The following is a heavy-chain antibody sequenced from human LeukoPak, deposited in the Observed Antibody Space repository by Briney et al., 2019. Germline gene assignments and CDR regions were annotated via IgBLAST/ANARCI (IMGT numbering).Heavy chain of an antibody. J-gene: IGHJ4*02. V-gene: IGHV3-30*02. CDR1: GFTFSSYS. CDR3: AKDFSVYNYDSRVLDY. Sequence: GGSLRLSCAASGFTFSSYSMNWVRQAPGKGPEWVAFIRYDGSNKYYADSVKGRFTISRDNSKNTLYLQMNRLRAEDTAVYYCAKDFSVYNYDSRVLDYWGQGTLVTVSS. CDR2: IRYDGSNK. D-gene: IGHD3-22*01.